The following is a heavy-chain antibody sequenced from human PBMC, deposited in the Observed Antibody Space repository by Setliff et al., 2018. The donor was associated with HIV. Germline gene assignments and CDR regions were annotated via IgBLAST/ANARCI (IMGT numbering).Heavy chain of an antibody. CDR3: GKVKGIEAAGSSAFDI. J-gene: IGHJ3*02. Sequence: PGGSLRLSCAASGFTFSAYGMRWVRQAPGKGLEWVAFIRYDGSNKYYADSAKGRFTISRDNSKNTLYLQMNSLRAEDTAVYYCGKVKGIEAAGSSAFDIWGQGTMVTVSS. D-gene: IGHD6-13*01. V-gene: IGHV3-30*02. CDR1: GFTFSAYG. CDR2: IRYDGSNK.